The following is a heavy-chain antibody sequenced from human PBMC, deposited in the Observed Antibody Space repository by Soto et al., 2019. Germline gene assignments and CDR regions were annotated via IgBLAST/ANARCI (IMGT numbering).Heavy chain of an antibody. V-gene: IGHV1-2*02. J-gene: IGHJ5*02. CDR2: INPNTGAT. CDR3: ARASVRDCGTTTCFTRHNWFDP. Sequence: ASVKVSCKASGYIITDYYMHWVRQAPGQGLEWMGWINPNTGATNYARKFQDRVTMSRDTSLNSVYMELSRLRSDDKAVYYCARASVRDCGTTTCFTRHNWFDPWGQGTLVTVS. D-gene: IGHD2-2*02. CDR1: GYIITDYY.